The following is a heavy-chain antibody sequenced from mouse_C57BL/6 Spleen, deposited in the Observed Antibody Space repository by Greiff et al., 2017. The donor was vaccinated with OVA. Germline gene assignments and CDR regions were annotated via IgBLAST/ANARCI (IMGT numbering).Heavy chain of an antibody. CDR1: GYTFTSYW. CDR3: ARQGLLAGWLAY. D-gene: IGHD3-1*01. J-gene: IGHJ3*01. CDR2: IYPGSGST. V-gene: IGHV1-55*01. Sequence: QVQLQQPGAELVKPGASVKMSCKASGYTFTSYWITWVKQRPGQGLEWIGDIYPGSGSTNYNEKFKSKATLTVDTSSSTAYMQLRSLTSEDSAVYYCARQGLLAGWLAYWGKGTLVTVSA.